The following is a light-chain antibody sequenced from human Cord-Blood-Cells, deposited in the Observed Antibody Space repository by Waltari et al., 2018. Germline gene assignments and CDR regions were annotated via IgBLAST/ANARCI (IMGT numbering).Light chain of an antibody. CDR3: CSYAGSSTFPYV. CDR2: EGS. Sequence: QSALTQPASVSGSPGQSITISCTGTSRDVGSYNLVSWYQQHPGKAPKLMIYEGSKRPSGVSNRFSGSKSGNTASLTISGLQAEDEADYYCCSYAGSSTFPYVFGTGTKVTVL. J-gene: IGLJ1*01. CDR1: SRDVGSYNL. V-gene: IGLV2-23*03.